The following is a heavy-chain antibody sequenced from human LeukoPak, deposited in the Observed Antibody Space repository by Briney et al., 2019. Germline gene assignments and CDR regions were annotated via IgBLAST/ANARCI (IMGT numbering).Heavy chain of an antibody. CDR2: IRSSGVTT. V-gene: IGHV3-23*01. CDR1: GFIFSSYD. J-gene: IGHJ4*02. Sequence: GGSLRLSCAASGFIFSSYDMSWVRQAPGKGPEWVSTIRSSGVTTYYADSVKGRFTISRDNSKNTLYLQMNSLRAEDTAVYYCAKDRRSVTPYYSDYWGQGTLVTVSS. CDR3: AKDRRSVTPYYSDY. D-gene: IGHD2-21*02.